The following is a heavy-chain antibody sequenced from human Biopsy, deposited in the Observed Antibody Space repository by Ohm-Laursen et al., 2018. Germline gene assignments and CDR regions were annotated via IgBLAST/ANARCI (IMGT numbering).Heavy chain of an antibody. Sequence: GTLSLTCTVSGGSISNNNYYWGWIRQPPGKGLEWIGSIFYRGSTHYKPSLKSRVNISVDSSKNHFSLKLNSVTAADTAVYYCARDYDTSGYYYVSWGQGTLVTVSS. CDR3: ARDYDTSGYYYVS. V-gene: IGHV4-39*02. J-gene: IGHJ5*02. CDR1: GGSISNNNYY. D-gene: IGHD3-22*01. CDR2: IFYRGST.